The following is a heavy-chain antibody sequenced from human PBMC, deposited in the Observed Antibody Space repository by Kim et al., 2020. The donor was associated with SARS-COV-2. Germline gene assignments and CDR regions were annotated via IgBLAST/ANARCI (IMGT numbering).Heavy chain of an antibody. D-gene: IGHD3-10*01. V-gene: IGHV4-34*01. J-gene: IGHJ6*02. CDR1: GGSFSGYY. CDR2: INHSGST. Sequence: SETRSLTCAVYGGSFSGYYWSWIRQPPGKGLEWIGEINHSGSTNYNPSLKSRVTISVDTSKNQFSLKLSSVTAADTAVYYCARAHPGPLLWFGRNYYGMDVWGQGTTVTVSS. CDR3: ARAHPGPLLWFGRNYYGMDV.